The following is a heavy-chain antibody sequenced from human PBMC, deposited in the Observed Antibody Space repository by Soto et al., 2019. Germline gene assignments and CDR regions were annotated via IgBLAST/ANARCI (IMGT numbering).Heavy chain of an antibody. CDR1: GYTFTSYG. Sequence: ASVKVSCKASGYTFTSYGISWVRQAPGQGLEWMGWIGAYNGNTNYAQKLQGRVTMTTDTSTSTAYMELRSLRSDDTAVYYCARDFRYYYDSSGMWFDYWGQGTLVTVSS. J-gene: IGHJ4*02. V-gene: IGHV1-18*01. D-gene: IGHD3-22*01. CDR2: IGAYNGNT. CDR3: ARDFRYYYDSSGMWFDY.